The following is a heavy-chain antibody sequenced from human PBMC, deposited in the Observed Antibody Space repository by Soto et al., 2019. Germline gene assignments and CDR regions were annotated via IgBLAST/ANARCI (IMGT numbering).Heavy chain of an antibody. CDR2: INRSGST. J-gene: IGHJ6*02. V-gene: IGHV4-34*01. CDR1: GGSFSGYY. CDR3: ARGAIPGYCSGGSCYPHYYYGMDV. Sequence: QVQLQQWGAGLLKPSETLSLTCAVYGGSFSGYYWSWIRQPPGKGLEWIGEINRSGSTNYNPSLKSRVTISVDTSKNQFSLKLSSVTAADTAVYYCARGAIPGYCSGGSCYPHYYYGMDVWGQGTTVTVSS. D-gene: IGHD2-15*01.